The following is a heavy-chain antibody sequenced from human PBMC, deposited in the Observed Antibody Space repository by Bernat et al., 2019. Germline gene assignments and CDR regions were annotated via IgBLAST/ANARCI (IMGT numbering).Heavy chain of an antibody. V-gene: IGHV3-21*05. D-gene: IGHD3-10*01. Sequence: EVQLVESGGGLVKPGGSLRLSCAASGFTFSSYSMNWVRQAPGKGLEWVSYISSSSSYIYYADSVKGRFTISRDNAKNSLYLQMNSLRAEDTAVYYCARVGSWDWFDPWGQGTLVTVSS. CDR2: ISSSSSYI. J-gene: IGHJ5*02. CDR1: GFTFSSYS. CDR3: ARVGSWDWFDP.